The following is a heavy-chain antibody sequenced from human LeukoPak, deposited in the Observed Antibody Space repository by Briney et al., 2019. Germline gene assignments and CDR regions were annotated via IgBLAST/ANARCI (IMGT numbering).Heavy chain of an antibody. CDR2: ISGAGT. CDR1: GFTFSNYA. D-gene: IGHD4-17*01. V-gene: IGHV3-23*01. J-gene: IGHJ1*01. CDR3: ARDPNGDYVGAFDFQR. Sequence: GGSLRLSCAASGFTFSNYALTLVRQAPGRGLEWVSSISGAGTYYADSVKGRFSISRDNYKNTLYLQMSSLRAEDTAVYYCARDPNGDYVGAFDFQRWGQGTLVTVSS.